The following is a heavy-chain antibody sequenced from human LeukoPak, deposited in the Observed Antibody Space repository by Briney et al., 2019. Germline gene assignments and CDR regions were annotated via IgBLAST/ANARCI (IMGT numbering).Heavy chain of an antibody. CDR2: IYHSGST. Sequence: SETLSLTCTVSGYSISSGYYWGWIRQPPGKGLEWIGSIYHSGSTYYNPSLKSRVTISVDTSKNQFSLKLSSVTAADTAVYYCARDLSLNYYDSSGYYYYWGQGTLVTVSS. CDR3: ARDLSLNYYDSSGYYYY. J-gene: IGHJ4*02. D-gene: IGHD3-22*01. V-gene: IGHV4-38-2*02. CDR1: GYSISSGYY.